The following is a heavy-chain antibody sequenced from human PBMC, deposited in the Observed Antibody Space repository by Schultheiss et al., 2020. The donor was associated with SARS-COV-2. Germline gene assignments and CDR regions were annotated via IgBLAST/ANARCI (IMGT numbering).Heavy chain of an antibody. CDR2: IYFTGIT. V-gene: IGHV4-59*12. CDR3: TRGAPGY. Sequence: SETLSLTCTVSGGSISCYYWTWIRQPPGKGLDPIGNIYFTGITKYNPSLKSRVTISIDTSKNQFSLKLNSVTAADTAVYYCTRGAPGYWGQGTLVTVSS. J-gene: IGHJ1*01. CDR1: GGSISCYY.